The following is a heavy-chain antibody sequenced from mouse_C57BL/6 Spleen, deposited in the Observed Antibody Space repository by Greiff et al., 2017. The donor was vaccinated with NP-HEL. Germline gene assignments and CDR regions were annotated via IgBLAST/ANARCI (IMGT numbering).Heavy chain of an antibody. V-gene: IGHV1-82*01. CDR1: GYAFSSSW. CDR2: IYPGDGDT. D-gene: IGHD1-1*01. CDR3: ARRGLDYGSNGTFDY. J-gene: IGHJ2*01. Sequence: VQLQQSGPELVKPGASVKISCKASGYAFSSSWMNWVKQRPGKGLEWIGRIYPGDGDTNYNGKFKGKATLTADKSSSTAYMQLSSLTSEDSAVYFCARRGLDYGSNGTFDYWGQGTTLTVSS.